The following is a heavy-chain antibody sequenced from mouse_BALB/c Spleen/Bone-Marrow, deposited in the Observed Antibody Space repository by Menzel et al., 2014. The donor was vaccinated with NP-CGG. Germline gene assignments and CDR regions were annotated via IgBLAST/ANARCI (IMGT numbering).Heavy chain of an antibody. CDR2: INPSTGYT. V-gene: IGHV1-7*01. D-gene: IGHD1-2*01. CDR1: GYTFTSYW. J-gene: IGHJ2*01. CDR3: ASWGTTADY. Sequence: VQGVESGAELAKPGASVKMSCKASGYTFTSYWMHWVKQRPGQGLEWIGYINPSTGYTEYNQKFKDKATLTADKSSSTAYMQLSSLTSEDSAVYYCASWGTTADYWGQGTTLTVSS.